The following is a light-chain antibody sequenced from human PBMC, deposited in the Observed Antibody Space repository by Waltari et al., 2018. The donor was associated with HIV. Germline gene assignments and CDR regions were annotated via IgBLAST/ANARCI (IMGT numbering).Light chain of an antibody. V-gene: IGLV2-8*01. CDR3: SSYAGNFVV. CDR1: SSDVGGYDY. Sequence: QSALTQPPSASVSLGQSVTISCTGTSSDVGGYDYVSWYQQQPGKAPKLVIYEFTKRLSGVPVRVSSSNSVNTASLNVSGLQAEDEADYSCSSYAGNFVVFGGGTNLTVL. J-gene: IGLJ2*01. CDR2: EFT.